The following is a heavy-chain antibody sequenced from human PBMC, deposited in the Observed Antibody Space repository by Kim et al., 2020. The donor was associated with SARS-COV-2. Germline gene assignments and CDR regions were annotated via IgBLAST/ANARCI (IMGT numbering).Heavy chain of an antibody. Sequence: GGSLRLSCTASGFTFDKYGMHWIRQAPGKGLECVAMISYDGGSEFYADSVKGRFTISRDISSNTFYLEMTRLRADDTAAYYCAIDQNAMSVVNTCPAHWGQGTLVTVSS. CDR1: GFTFDKYG. V-gene: IGHV3-33*08. CDR2: ISYDGGSE. J-gene: IGHJ4*02. D-gene: IGHD2-21*01. CDR3: AIDQNAMSVVNTCPAH.